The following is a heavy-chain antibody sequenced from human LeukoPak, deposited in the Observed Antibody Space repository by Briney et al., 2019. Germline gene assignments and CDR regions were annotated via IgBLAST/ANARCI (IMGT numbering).Heavy chain of an antibody. Sequence: SETLSLTCTVSGGSITNSHYYWSWIRQPPGKGLEWIGTVYYSGSTYSNPTHPSLKSRVTISADTSKNQFSLMLTSVTAADTAIYFCASRYCPSTNCNPLFQHCGQGTLVTVSS. J-gene: IGHJ1*01. V-gene: IGHV4-39*01. CDR1: GGSITNSHYY. CDR3: ASRYCPSTNCNPLFQH. D-gene: IGHD2-2*01. CDR2: VYYSGST.